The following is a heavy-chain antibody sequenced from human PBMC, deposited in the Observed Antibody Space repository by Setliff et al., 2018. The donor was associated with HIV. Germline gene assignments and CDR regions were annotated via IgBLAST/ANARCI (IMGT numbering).Heavy chain of an antibody. CDR1: GSSIRDYY. V-gene: IGHV4-59*08. Sequence: SETLSLTCTVSGSSIRDYYWSWIRQSPGRGLEWIGYIYYSGSTNYNPSLKSRVTISIDTSKHQFSLKLSSVTAADTAVYYCARQVDTVVRGVRALAHFDLWGRGTLVTVSS. CDR3: ARQVDTVVRGVRALAHFDL. D-gene: IGHD3-10*01. CDR2: IYYSGST. J-gene: IGHJ2*01.